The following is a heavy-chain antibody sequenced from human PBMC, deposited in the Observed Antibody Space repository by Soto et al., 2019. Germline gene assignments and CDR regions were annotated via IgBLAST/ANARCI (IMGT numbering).Heavy chain of an antibody. CDR3: ARGYYSGSNPSSFDY. D-gene: IGHD1-26*01. Sequence: QLQLVQSGAEVREPGSSVKVSCKASGGTFSSYTVIWVRQAPGQGLEWMGGITPTLNIAKYAEKFQGRVTITADESTSTVTMHLSSLRSEDTAVYCCARGYYSGSNPSSFDYWGQGTLVAVSS. CDR1: GGTFSSYT. V-gene: IGHV1-69*01. CDR2: ITPTLNIA. J-gene: IGHJ4*02.